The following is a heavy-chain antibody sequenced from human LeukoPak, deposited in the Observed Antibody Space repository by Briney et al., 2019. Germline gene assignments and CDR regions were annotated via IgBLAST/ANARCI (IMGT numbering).Heavy chain of an antibody. CDR2: INPSGGST. CDR3: ARDTYYYASGSQTPHFDY. Sequence: GASVKVSCKASGYTFTSYYMHWVRQAPGQGLEWMGIINPSGGSTSYAQKFQGRVTMTRDMSTSTVYMELSSLRSEDTAVYYCARDTYYYASGSQTPHFDYWGQGTLVTVSS. J-gene: IGHJ4*02. D-gene: IGHD3-10*01. V-gene: IGHV1-46*01. CDR1: GYTFTSYY.